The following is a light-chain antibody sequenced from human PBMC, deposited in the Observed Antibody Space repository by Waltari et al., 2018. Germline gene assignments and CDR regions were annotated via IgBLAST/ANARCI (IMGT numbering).Light chain of an antibody. V-gene: IGLV2-14*03. CDR2: DVS. CDR1: SSDVGCYDF. Sequence: QSALTQPASVSGSPGQSITISCTGTSSDVGCYDFVSWYQQHPGKAPKLLIYDVSKRPSGVSNRFSGSKSGNTASLTISGLQAEDEADYFCNSYTSSSTFYVFGTGTKVTVL. CDR3: NSYTSSSTFYV. J-gene: IGLJ1*01.